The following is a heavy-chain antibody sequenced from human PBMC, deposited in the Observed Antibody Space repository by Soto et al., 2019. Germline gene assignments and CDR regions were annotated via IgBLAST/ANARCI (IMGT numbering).Heavy chain of an antibody. D-gene: IGHD6-13*01. CDR1: GFTFSSYA. J-gene: IGHJ5*02. Sequence: EVQLLESGGGLVQPGGSLRLSCAASGFTFSSYAMSWVRQAPGKGLEWVSAISGSGGSTYYADSVKGRFTISRDNSKNTLYLQMNSLRAEDTAVYYCAKDRWGSSMTRPGDWFDPWGQGTLVTVSS. V-gene: IGHV3-23*01. CDR2: ISGSGGST. CDR3: AKDRWGSSMTRPGDWFDP.